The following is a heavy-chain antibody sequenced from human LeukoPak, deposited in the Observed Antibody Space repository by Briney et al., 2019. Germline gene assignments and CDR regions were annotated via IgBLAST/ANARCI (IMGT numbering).Heavy chain of an antibody. Sequence: SETLSLTCTVSGGSISSGGYYWSWIRQPPGKGLEWIGYIYHSGSTYYNPSLKSRVTISVDRSKNQFSLKLSSVTAADTAVYYCARDPAGYRDWFDPWGQGTLVTVSS. J-gene: IGHJ5*02. CDR1: GGSISSGGYY. CDR2: IYHSGST. V-gene: IGHV4-30-2*01. D-gene: IGHD5-18*01. CDR3: ARDPAGYRDWFDP.